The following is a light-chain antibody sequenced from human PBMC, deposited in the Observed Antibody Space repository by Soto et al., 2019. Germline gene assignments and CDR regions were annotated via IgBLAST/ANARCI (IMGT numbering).Light chain of an antibody. CDR2: DNN. J-gene: IGLJ1*01. Sequence: QSALTQPASVSGPPGQSITISCTGTSSDVGAYNYVSWYQHHPGKAPRLLIYDNNKRPSGIPDRFSGSKSGTSATLDITGLQTGDEADYYCGTWDNGLSAPYVFGTGTKLTVL. CDR3: GTWDNGLSAPYV. V-gene: IGLV1-51*01. CDR1: SSDVGAYNY.